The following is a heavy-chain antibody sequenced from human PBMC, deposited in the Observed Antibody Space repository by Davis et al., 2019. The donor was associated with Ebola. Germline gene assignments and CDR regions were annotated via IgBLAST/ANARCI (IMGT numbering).Heavy chain of an antibody. CDR3: VRGSDDYKTGY. V-gene: IGHV3-9*01. D-gene: IGHD5-24*01. J-gene: IGHJ4*02. Sequence: SLKISCAASGFTFDYYAMHWVRQAPGKGLEWVSGISWYSGSIGYADSVKGRFTISRDNAKNSLYLQMNSLGAEDTALYYSVRGSDDYKTGYWGQGTLVTVSS. CDR2: ISWYSGSI. CDR1: GFTFDYYA.